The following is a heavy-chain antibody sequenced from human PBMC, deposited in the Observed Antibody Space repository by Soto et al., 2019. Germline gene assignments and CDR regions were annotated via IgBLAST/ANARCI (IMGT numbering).Heavy chain of an antibody. CDR3: ARGHGYYNYIDG. CDR2: ISVHNGKT. V-gene: IGHV1-18*01. D-gene: IGHD3-10*01. CDR1: AYTFTSYG. J-gene: IGHJ6*03. Sequence: ASVKVSCKASAYTFTSYGINWVRQAPGQGLEWMGWISVHNGKTNYAQKFQDRVTMTTDTSTSTAYMELRSLRSDDTAVYYCARGHGYYNYIDGWGKGTTVTVSS.